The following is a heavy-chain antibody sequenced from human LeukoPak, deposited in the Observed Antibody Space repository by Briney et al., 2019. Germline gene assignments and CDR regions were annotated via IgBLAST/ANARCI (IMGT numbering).Heavy chain of an antibody. Sequence: GSLRLSCSASGFTFTDAWMSWVRQAPGKGLEWVARVKSSADGGTTNYAAPVKDRFAISRDDSKKTLHLQMNSLEIEDTAVYYCTTAAYSGYEVDYWGRGTLVTVSS. CDR2: VKSSADGGTT. CDR1: GFTFTDAW. CDR3: TTAAYSGYEVDY. J-gene: IGHJ4*02. D-gene: IGHD6-25*01. V-gene: IGHV3-15*01.